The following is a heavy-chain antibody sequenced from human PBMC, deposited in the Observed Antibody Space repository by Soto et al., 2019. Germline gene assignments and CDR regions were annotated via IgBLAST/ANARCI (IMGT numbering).Heavy chain of an antibody. V-gene: IGHV1-18*01. CDR3: ARDLAGAVAGTSAY. Sequence: GASVKVSCKASGYTFTSYGISWVRQAPGQGLEWMGWISAYNGNTNYAQKLQGRVTMTTDTSTSTAYMELRSLRSDDTAVYYCARDLAGAVAGTSAYWGQGTLVTVSS. CDR1: GYTFTSYG. J-gene: IGHJ4*02. CDR2: ISAYNGNT. D-gene: IGHD6-19*01.